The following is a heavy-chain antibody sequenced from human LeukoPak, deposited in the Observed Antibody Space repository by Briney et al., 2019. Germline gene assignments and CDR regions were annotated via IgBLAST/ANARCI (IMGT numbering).Heavy chain of an antibody. J-gene: IGHJ3*02. CDR2: ISSSSSTI. CDR3: ARGRVRGFLEWLSSGDDAFDI. CDR1: GFTFSSYS. V-gene: IGHV3-48*01. Sequence: QSGGSLRLSCAASGFTFSSYSMNWVRQAPGKGLEWVSYISSSSSTIYYADSVKGRFTISRDNAKNSLYLQMNSLRAEDTAVYYCARGRVRGFLEWLSSGDDAFDIWGQGTMVTVSS. D-gene: IGHD3-3*01.